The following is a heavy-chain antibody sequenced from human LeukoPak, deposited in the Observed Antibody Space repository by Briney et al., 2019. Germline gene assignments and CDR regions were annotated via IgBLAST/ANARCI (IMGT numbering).Heavy chain of an antibody. CDR1: GYTFTGYY. CDR3: ASDLGYCSSTSCRRDY. V-gene: IGHV1-2*02. CDR2: INPNSGGT. D-gene: IGHD2-2*01. Sequence: ASVKVSCKASGYTFTGYYMHWVRQAPGQGLEWMGWINPNSGGTNYAQKFQGRVTMTRDTSISTAYMELSRLRSDDTAVYYCASDLGYCSSTSCRRDYWGQGTLVTVSS. J-gene: IGHJ4*02.